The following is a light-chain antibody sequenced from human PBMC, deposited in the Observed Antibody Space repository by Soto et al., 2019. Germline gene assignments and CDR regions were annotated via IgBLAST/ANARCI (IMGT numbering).Light chain of an antibody. Sequence: QSVLTQPPSASGTPGQRVTISCSGSSSNIGSNTVNWYQQLPGTAPKLLIYSNNQRPSWVPDRFSGSKSGTSASLAISGLQSDDDADYYCAAWDDSLNGRFVFGTGTKLTVL. CDR1: SSNIGSNT. V-gene: IGLV1-44*01. CDR3: AAWDDSLNGRFV. J-gene: IGLJ1*01. CDR2: SNN.